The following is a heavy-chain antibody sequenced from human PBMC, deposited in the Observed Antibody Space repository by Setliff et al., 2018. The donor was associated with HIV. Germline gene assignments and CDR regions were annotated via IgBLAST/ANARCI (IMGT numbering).Heavy chain of an antibody. V-gene: IGHV3-20*04. Sequence: AGGSLRLSCAASGFTFDDFGMSWVRQAPGKGLEWVSTINWSGGSTSYADSVKGRFTISRDNAKNSLYLQMNSLRAEDTALYYCAKDWSSGFDAFDIWGQGALVTVSS. CDR2: INWSGGST. CDR3: AKDWSSGFDAFDI. J-gene: IGHJ3*02. D-gene: IGHD6-19*01. CDR1: GFTFDDFG.